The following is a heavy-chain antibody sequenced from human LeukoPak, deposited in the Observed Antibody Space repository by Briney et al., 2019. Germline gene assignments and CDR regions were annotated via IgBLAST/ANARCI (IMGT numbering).Heavy chain of an antibody. CDR2: ISGSGGST. CDR1: GFTFISYG. V-gene: IGHV3-23*01. D-gene: IGHD3-22*01. J-gene: IGHJ4*02. CDR3: AKGAGYYDSSGYDY. Sequence: GGSLRLSCAASGFTFISYGMSWVRQAPGKGLEWVSAISGSGGSTYYADSVKGRFTISRDNSKNTLYLKMNSLRAEDAAVYYCAKGAGYYDSSGYDYWGQGTMVTVSS.